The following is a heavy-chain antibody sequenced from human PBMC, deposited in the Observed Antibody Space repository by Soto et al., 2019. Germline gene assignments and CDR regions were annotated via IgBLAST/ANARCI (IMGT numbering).Heavy chain of an antibody. CDR3: ARCACSGKFYYYYYMDV. Sequence: GGSLRLSCAASGFTFSSYSMNWVRQAPGKGLEWVSSISSSSSYIYYADSVKGRFTISRDNAKNSLYLQMNSLRAEDTAVYYCARCACSGKFYYYYYMDVWGKGTTVTVSS. CDR1: GFTFSSYS. D-gene: IGHD2-21*02. CDR2: ISSSSSYI. V-gene: IGHV3-21*01. J-gene: IGHJ6*03.